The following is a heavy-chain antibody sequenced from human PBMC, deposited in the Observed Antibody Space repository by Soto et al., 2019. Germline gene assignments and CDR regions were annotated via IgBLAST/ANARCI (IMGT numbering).Heavy chain of an antibody. CDR1: GFTFSTYW. CDR3: ARGTRVGGFGELQY. J-gene: IGHJ4*02. D-gene: IGHD3-10*01. V-gene: IGHV3-74*01. Sequence: EVQLVESGGGLVQPGGSLRLSCAASGFTFSTYWMHWVRQAPGKGLAWVSHIINDGSNTNYADSVKGRFTISRDNAKNTLYLQMNSLRAEDTAVYYCARGTRVGGFGELQYWGQGALVTVSS. CDR2: IINDGSNT.